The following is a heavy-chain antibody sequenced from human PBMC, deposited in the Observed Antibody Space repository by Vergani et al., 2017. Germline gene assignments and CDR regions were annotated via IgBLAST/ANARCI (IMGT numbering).Heavy chain of an antibody. CDR3: AREDVDTAMVSNYYGMDV. CDR2: INHSGST. J-gene: IGHJ6*02. CDR1: GGSFSGYY. D-gene: IGHD5-18*01. V-gene: IGHV4-34*01. Sequence: QVQLQQWGAGLLKPSETLSLTCAVYGGSFSGYYWSWIRQPPGKGLEWIGEINHSGSTNYNPSLKSRVTISVDTSKNQFSLKLSSVTAEDTAVYYCAREDVDTAMVSNYYGMDVWGQGTTVTVSS.